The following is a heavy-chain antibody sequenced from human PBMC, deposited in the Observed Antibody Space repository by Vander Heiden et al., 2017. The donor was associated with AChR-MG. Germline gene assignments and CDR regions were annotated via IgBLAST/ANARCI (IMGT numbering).Heavy chain of an antibody. CDR1: GYHIFAHY. CDR2: INPKNGDT. CDR3: ARDGPTVELDQ. J-gene: IGHJ4*02. Sequence: VQLVQSAAEGTFAETSLKSSCRTTGYHIFAHYIHWVRQAPGQGLEWMGWINPKNGDTHFAQRFQDSITLTRDTSISTVYMGLSRVRSDDTAVYYCARDGPTVELDQWGQGTLVTVSS. V-gene: IGHV1-2*02. D-gene: IGHD4-4*01.